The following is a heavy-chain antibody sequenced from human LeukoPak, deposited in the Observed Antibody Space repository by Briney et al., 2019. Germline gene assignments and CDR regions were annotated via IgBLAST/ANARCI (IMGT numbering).Heavy chain of an antibody. CDR2: IIPIFGTA. Sequence: SVKVSCKASGGTFSSYAISWLRQAPGQGLEWMGRIIPIFGTANYAQKFQGRVTITTDESTSTAYMELSSLRSEDTAVYYCVRSPRSSGRKGGFDYWGEGTLVT. D-gene: IGHD6-19*01. CDR3: VRSPRSSGRKGGFDY. J-gene: IGHJ4*02. V-gene: IGHV1-69*05. CDR1: GGTFSSYA.